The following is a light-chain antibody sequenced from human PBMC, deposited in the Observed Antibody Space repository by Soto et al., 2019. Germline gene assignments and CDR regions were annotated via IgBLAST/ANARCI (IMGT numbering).Light chain of an antibody. Sequence: EIVLTQSPATLSLSPGERATLSCRASQSVNTKYLAWYQQKPGQAPRLLIYGVSSRATGIPDRFSGSGSGTDFTLTISRLEPEDFAVYYCQQHGISHITFGQGTRLEIK. CDR3: QQHGISHIT. CDR2: GVS. V-gene: IGKV3-20*01. J-gene: IGKJ5*01. CDR1: QSVNTKY.